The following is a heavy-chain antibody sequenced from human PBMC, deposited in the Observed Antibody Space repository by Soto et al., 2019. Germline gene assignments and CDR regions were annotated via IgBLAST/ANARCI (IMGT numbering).Heavy chain of an antibody. CDR2: ISGSGGTT. D-gene: IGHD6-13*01. CDR1: GFTFGTYA. Sequence: EVQLLESGGGLVQPGGSLRLSCAASGFTFGTYAMSWVRQAPGKGLEWVSAISGSGGTTYHADSVKGRFTISRDNSKNTLYLQMNSLRAEDTALYYCAKDRGYSSSWSLDYWGQGTLVTVSS. V-gene: IGHV3-23*01. CDR3: AKDRGYSSSWSLDY. J-gene: IGHJ4*02.